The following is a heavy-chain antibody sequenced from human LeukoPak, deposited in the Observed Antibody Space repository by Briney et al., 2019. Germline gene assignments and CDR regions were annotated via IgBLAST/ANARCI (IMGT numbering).Heavy chain of an antibody. J-gene: IGHJ4*02. CDR2: IKEDGTVK. CDR3: AASITMFDY. D-gene: IGHD3-10*01. CDR1: GFTFSRYW. Sequence: QPGASLRLSCAASGFTFSRYWMSWVRQAPGKGLEWVANIKEDGTVKYYVESVKGRFTISRDNAKNSLYLQMNSLRAEDTAVYYCAASITMFDYWGQGTLVTVSS. V-gene: IGHV3-7*02.